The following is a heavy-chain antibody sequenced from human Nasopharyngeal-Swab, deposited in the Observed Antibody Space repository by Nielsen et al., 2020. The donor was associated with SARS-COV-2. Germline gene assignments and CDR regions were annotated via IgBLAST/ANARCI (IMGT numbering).Heavy chain of an antibody. Sequence: GGSLRLSCAASGFTFSNYSMNWVRQAPGKGLEWVSSISSSTSYIYCADSVKGRFTISRDNAKNSLYLQMNSLRAEDTAVYYCARDGFGESPYYYYGMDVWGQGTTVTVSS. J-gene: IGHJ6*02. CDR3: ARDGFGESPYYYYGMDV. CDR1: GFTFSNYS. CDR2: ISSSTSYI. D-gene: IGHD3-10*01. V-gene: IGHV3-21*01.